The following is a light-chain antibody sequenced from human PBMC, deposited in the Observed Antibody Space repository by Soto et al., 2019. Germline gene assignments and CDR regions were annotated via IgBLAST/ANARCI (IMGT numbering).Light chain of an antibody. CDR2: GAS. V-gene: IGKV3-15*01. J-gene: IGKJ1*01. CDR1: QSVSSN. Sequence: IVMTQSPATLSVSPGERATLSCRASQSVSSNLAWYQQKPGQAPRLLIYGASMRATGIPARFSGSGSGTEFTLTISSLQSEDYAVYYCRQYNNWWTFGQGTKVEIK. CDR3: RQYNNWWT.